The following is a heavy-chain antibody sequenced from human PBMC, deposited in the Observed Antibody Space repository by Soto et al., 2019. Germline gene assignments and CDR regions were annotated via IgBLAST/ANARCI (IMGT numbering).Heavy chain of an antibody. J-gene: IGHJ4*02. CDR3: ARHDYYGSGSYS. Sequence: QLLESGPGLGKPSEPLSLTCTVSAGSSISINDYWGWMRQPPGEGRVWMGSIYYSGTSYYNPSLKSRVTISVDTSKNQLSLKLNSVTAEDTAVYYCARHDYYGSGSYSWGQGTLVTVSS. D-gene: IGHD3-10*01. CDR1: AGSSISINDY. V-gene: IGHV4-39*01. CDR2: IYYSGTS.